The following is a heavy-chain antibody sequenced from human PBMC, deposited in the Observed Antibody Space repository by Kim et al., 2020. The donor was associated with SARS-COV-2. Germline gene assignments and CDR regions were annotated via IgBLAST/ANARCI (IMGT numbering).Heavy chain of an antibody. CDR3: ARDGREWELLGYFDY. J-gene: IGHJ4*03. V-gene: IGHV3-7*01. CDR1: GFTFSSYW. CDR2: IKQDGSEK. D-gene: IGHD1-26*01. Sequence: GGSLRLSCAGSGFTFSSYWMTWVRQAPGRGLEWVANIKQDGSEKYYVDSVRGRFTISRDNAKKSLYLQMNSLRAEDTAVYYCARDGREWELLGYFDYWG.